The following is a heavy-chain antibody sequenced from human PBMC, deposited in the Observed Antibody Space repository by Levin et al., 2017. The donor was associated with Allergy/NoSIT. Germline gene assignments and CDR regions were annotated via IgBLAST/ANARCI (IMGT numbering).Heavy chain of an antibody. V-gene: IGHV3-21*01. D-gene: IGHD3-10*01. CDR2: ISSSSSYI. Sequence: GESLKISCAASGFTFSSYSMNWVRQAPGKGLEWVSSISSSSSYIYYADSVKGRFTISRDNAKNSLYLQMNSLRAEDTAVYYCARGHYSGSKLFDYWGQGTLVTVSS. CDR3: ARGHYSGSKLFDY. CDR1: GFTFSSYS. J-gene: IGHJ4*02.